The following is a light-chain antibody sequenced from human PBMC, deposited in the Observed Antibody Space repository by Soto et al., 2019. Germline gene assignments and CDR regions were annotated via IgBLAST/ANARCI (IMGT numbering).Light chain of an antibody. CDR1: HTISSSY. J-gene: IGKJ1*01. Sequence: EIVLTQSPGTLSLTPGERATLSCRASHTISSSYLAWYQQKPGQAPRLLMYGISRRATGIPDRFSGSGSGTDFSLTITRLEPEDFAVYYCRQYTNWPKTFGQGTKVDIK. CDR2: GIS. V-gene: IGKV3-20*01. CDR3: RQYTNWPKT.